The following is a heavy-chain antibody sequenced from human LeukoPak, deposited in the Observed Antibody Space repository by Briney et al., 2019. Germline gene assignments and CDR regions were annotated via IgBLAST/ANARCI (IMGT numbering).Heavy chain of an antibody. CDR3: VKDPSVAAGSDY. J-gene: IGHJ4*02. Sequence: GGSLRLACSASGFTVSSYAIQWVRQAPGKVLEYVSAISSNGGSTYYADSVKGRFTISRDNSKNTLYLQMSSLRAEDTAVYYCVKDPSVAAGSDYWGQGTLVTVSS. V-gene: IGHV3-64D*06. D-gene: IGHD6-19*01. CDR1: GFTVSSYA. CDR2: ISSNGGST.